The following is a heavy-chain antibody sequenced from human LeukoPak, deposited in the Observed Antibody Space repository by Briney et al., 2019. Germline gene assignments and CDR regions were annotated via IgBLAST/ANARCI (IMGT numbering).Heavy chain of an antibody. V-gene: IGHV3-21*01. D-gene: IGHD2-2*01. CDR1: GFTFSSYS. CDR2: ISSSSSYI. J-gene: IGHJ3*02. Sequence: GGSLILSCSASGFTFSSYSMTWVRQAPGKGLEWVSSISSSSSYIYYADSVKGRFTISRDNAKNSLYLQMNSLRAEDTAVYYCARDDSSSTDAFDIWGQGTMVTVSS. CDR3: ARDDSSSTDAFDI.